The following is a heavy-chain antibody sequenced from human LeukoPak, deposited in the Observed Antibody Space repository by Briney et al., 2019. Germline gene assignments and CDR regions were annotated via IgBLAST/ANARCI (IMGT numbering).Heavy chain of an antibody. CDR2: IYYSGST. CDR1: GGSISSSSYY. Sequence: SETLSLTCTVSGGSISSSSYYWGWIRQPPGKGLEWIGSIYYSGSTYYNPSLKSRVTISVDTSKNQFSLKLSSVTAADTAVYYCARASFIMITFGGVTNVNAFDIWGQGTMVTVSS. D-gene: IGHD3-16*01. J-gene: IGHJ3*02. CDR3: ARASFIMITFGGVTNVNAFDI. V-gene: IGHV4-39*07.